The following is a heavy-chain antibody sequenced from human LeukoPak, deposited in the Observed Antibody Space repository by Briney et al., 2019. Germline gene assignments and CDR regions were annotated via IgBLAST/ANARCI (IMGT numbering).Heavy chain of an antibody. CDR1: GGSISSYY. D-gene: IGHD3-22*01. Sequence: SETLSLTCTVSGGSISSYYWSWIRQPPGKGLEWIGYIYYSGSTNYNPSLKSRVTISVDTSKNQFPLKLSSVTAADTAVYYCARDRKYYYDSSGYYNAFDIWGQGTMVTVSS. CDR2: IYYSGST. V-gene: IGHV4-59*01. CDR3: ARDRKYYYDSSGYYNAFDI. J-gene: IGHJ3*02.